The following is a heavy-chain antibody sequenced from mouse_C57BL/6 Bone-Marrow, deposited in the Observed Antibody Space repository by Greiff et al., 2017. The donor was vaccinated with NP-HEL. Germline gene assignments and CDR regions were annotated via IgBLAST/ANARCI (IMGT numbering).Heavy chain of an antibody. CDR2: IDPSDSYT. Sequence: QVQLQQPGAELVRPGTSVKLSCKASGYTFTSYWMHWVKQRPGQGLEWIGVIDPSDSYTNYNQKFKGKATLTVDTSSSTAYMQLSSLTAEDSAVYYCAREDGSSLYWGQGTTLTVSS. CDR1: GYTFTSYW. CDR3: AREDGSSLY. V-gene: IGHV1-59*01. J-gene: IGHJ2*01. D-gene: IGHD1-1*01.